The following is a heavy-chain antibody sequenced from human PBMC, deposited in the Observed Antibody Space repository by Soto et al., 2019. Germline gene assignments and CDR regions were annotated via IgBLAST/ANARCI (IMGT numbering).Heavy chain of an antibody. V-gene: IGHV4-34*01. CDR2: INHSGST. CDR3: AREVSGSYY. Sequence: SETLSLTCAVYVGSFSGYYWSWIRQPPGKGLEWIGEINHSGSTNYNPSLKSRVTISVDTSKNQFSLKLSSVTAADTAVYCCAREVSGSYYWGKGTLVTVSS. D-gene: IGHD1-26*01. CDR1: VGSFSGYY. J-gene: IGHJ4*02.